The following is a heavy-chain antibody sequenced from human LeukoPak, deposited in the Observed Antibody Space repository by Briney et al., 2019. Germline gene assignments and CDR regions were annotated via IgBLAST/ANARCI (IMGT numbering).Heavy chain of an antibody. CDR3: ARAGVSYSGYDY. J-gene: IGHJ4*02. V-gene: IGHV1-46*01. CDR2: INPSGGST. D-gene: IGHD5-12*01. Sequence: ASVKVSCKASGYTFTSYYMHWVRQAPGQGLEWMGIINPSGGSTSYAQKFQGRVTMTRDTSISTAYMELSRLRSDDTAVYYCARAGVSYSGYDYWGQGTLVTVSS. CDR1: GYTFTSYY.